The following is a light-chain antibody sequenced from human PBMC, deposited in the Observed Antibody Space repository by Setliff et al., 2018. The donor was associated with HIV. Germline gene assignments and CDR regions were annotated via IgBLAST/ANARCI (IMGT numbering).Light chain of an antibody. CDR2: EVR. J-gene: IGLJ1*01. CDR3: SSYAITNTLP. V-gene: IGLV2-14*01. CDR1: SSDVGGYSY. Sequence: QSALAQPASVSGSPGQSITISCTGTSSDVGGYSYLSWYQQHPGKAPKLVIYEVRNRPSGVSNRFSGSKSGNTASLTISGLQAEDEADYYCSSYAITNTLPFGTGTKVTVL.